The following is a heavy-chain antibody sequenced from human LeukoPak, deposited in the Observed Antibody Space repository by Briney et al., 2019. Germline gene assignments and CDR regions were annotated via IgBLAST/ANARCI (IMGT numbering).Heavy chain of an antibody. Sequence: GGSLRLSCAASGFTFSNYAMTWVRQAPGKGLEWVSSISGSGSSTYYADSVKGRFTISRDNSKNAMFLQMNSLRAEDTAVYYCAKDLGSWYNEDYWGQGTLVTVSS. J-gene: IGHJ4*02. CDR3: AKDLGSWYNEDY. CDR1: GFTFSNYA. V-gene: IGHV3-23*01. CDR2: ISGSGSST. D-gene: IGHD6-13*01.